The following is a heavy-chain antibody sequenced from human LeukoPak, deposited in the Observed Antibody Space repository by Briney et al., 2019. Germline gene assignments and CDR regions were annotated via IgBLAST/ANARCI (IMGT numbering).Heavy chain of an antibody. CDR1: GGTFSSYA. CDR2: IIPIFGTA. D-gene: IGHD3-9*01. CDR3: ARVVLTGYYRAPYYGMDV. J-gene: IGHJ6*02. V-gene: IGHV1-69*13. Sequence: SVKVSCKASGGTFSSYAISWVRQAPGQGLEWMGGIIPIFGTANYAQKFQGRVTITADESTSTAYMELSSLRSEDTAVYYCARVVLTGYYRAPYYGMDVWGQGTTVTISS.